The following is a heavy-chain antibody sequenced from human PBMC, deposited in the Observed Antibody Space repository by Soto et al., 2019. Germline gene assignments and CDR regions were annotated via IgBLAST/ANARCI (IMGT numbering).Heavy chain of an antibody. V-gene: IGHV3-7*03. CDR3: FGGNGGPQ. Sequence: EVQLVESGGDLVQPGGSLRLSCATSDFTFRNYWMNWVRQAPGKGLEWVANIKPDGSATNYVDSVKGRFTISRDNVRNSVSLQMNSLRDEDTAVYFCFGGNGGPQWGQGTLVTVSS. D-gene: IGHD3-16*01. J-gene: IGHJ4*02. CDR2: IKPDGSAT. CDR1: DFTFRNYW.